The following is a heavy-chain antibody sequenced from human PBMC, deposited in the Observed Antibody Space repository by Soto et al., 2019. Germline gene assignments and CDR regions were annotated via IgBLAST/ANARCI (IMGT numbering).Heavy chain of an antibody. V-gene: IGHV3-21*01. J-gene: IGHJ4*02. CDR2: ISSSSSYI. CDR3: ARAPAIAAALDY. Sequence: GGSLRLCCAASGFTFSSYSMNWVRQAPGKGLEWVSSISSSSSYIYYADSVKGRFTISRDNAKNSLYLQMNSLRAEDTAVYYCARAPAIAAALDYWGQGNLVTVSS. D-gene: IGHD6-13*01. CDR1: GFTFSSYS.